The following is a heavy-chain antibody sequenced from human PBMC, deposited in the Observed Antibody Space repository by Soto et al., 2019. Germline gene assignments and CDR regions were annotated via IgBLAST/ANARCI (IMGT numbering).Heavy chain of an antibody. J-gene: IGHJ6*02. D-gene: IGHD3-10*01. CDR3: ARGSYDSYAGFFGMDV. CDR2: IIPFSGTV. Sequence: GASVKVSCKTSGGSFMSQAISWVRRAPGQGPEWMGGIIPFSGTVTYTQRFQGRLTLTADEPTKTAYMELSSLRSEDTAVYYCARGSYDSYAGFFGMDVRGQGTKVTVSS. CDR1: GGSFMSQA. V-gene: IGHV1-69*13.